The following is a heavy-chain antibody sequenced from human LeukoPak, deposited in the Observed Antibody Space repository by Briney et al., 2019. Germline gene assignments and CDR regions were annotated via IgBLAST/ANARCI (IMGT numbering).Heavy chain of an antibody. V-gene: IGHV1-18*01. D-gene: IGHD2-2*01. Sequence: ASVKVSCKASGYTFTSYGISWVRQAPGQGLEWMGWISAYNGNTNYAQKLQGRVTMPTDTSTSTAYMELRSLRSDDTAVYYCARDSIVVVPADAFDIWGQGTMVTVSS. J-gene: IGHJ3*02. CDR2: ISAYNGNT. CDR1: GYTFTSYG. CDR3: ARDSIVVVPADAFDI.